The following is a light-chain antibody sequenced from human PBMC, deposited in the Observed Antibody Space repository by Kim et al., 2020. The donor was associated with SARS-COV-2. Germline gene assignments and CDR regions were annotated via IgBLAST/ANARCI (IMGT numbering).Light chain of an antibody. CDR2: EVT. CDR1: SSDVGGYNH. V-gene: IGLV2-8*01. J-gene: IGLJ3*02. CDR3: YSYVGSDNWV. Sequence: QSALTQPPSASGSPGQSVTISCTRASSDVGGYNHVSWYQHHPGKAPKVIIYEVTKRPSGVPDRFSGSKSGNSASLTVSGLQAEDEADYYCYSYVGSDNWVFGGGTKLTVL.